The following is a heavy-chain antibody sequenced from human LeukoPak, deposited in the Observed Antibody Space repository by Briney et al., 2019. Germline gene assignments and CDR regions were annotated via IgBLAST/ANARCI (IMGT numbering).Heavy chain of an antibody. CDR1: GFTFSSYF. CDR2: INSDGSST. J-gene: IGHJ4*02. V-gene: IGHV3-74*01. CDR3: VLLGRVVAATGAY. Sequence: GGSLRLSCAASGFTFSSYFMHWVRQTPGKGLVWVSRINSDGSSTTYADSVKGRFTISRDNAKKKLYLQMNSLRAEDTAAYHCVLLGRVVAATGAYWGQGTLVTVSS. D-gene: IGHD2-15*01.